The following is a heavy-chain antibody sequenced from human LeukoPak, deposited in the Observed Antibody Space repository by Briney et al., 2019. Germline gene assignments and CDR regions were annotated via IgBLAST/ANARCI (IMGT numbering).Heavy chain of an antibody. CDR2: IYSGGST. D-gene: IGHD3-3*01. CDR3: AKDDDFWSGYSPSDY. J-gene: IGHJ4*02. Sequence: GGSLRLSCAASGFTVSSNYMSWVRQAPGKGLEWVSVIYSGGSTYYADSVKGRFTISRDNSKNTLYLQMNSLRAEDTAVYYCAKDDDFWSGYSPSDYWGQGTLVTASS. CDR1: GFTVSSNY. V-gene: IGHV3-66*01.